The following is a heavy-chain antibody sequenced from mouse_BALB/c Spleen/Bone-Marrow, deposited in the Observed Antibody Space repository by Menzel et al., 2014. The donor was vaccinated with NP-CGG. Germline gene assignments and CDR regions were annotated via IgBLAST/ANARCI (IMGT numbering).Heavy chain of an antibody. Sequence: VQPQQSGAELVKPGASVKLSCTASGFNIKDTYMHWVKQRPEQGLEWIGRIDPANGNTKYDPKFQGKATITADISSNTAYLQLSSLTSEDTAVYYCATTDSSGVFAYWGQGTLVTVSA. V-gene: IGHV14-3*02. D-gene: IGHD3-2*01. J-gene: IGHJ3*01. CDR2: IDPANGNT. CDR1: GFNIKDTY. CDR3: ATTDSSGVFAY.